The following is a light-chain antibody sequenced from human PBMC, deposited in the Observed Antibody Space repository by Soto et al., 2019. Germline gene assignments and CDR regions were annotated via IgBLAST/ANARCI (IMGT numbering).Light chain of an antibody. CDR2: DGN. J-gene: IGLJ1*01. Sequence: QSALAQPRSVSGSPGQLLTISCTGTSSDVDDYRYVSWYQQYPGKAPKLVIYDGNKRPSGVPDRFSGSNSGNTASLTISGLQAEDEADYYGCSYVNTPDIFGTGTKVTV. CDR3: CSYVNTPDI. V-gene: IGLV2-11*01. CDR1: SSDVDDYRY.